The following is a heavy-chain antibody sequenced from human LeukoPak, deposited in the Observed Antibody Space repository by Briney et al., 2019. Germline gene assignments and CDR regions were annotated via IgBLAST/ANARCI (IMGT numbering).Heavy chain of an antibody. CDR2: IATDGTI. CDR1: GFILSTSE. D-gene: IGHD6-19*01. V-gene: IGHV3-48*03. CDR3: ARDGAVAGRYYFDY. J-gene: IGHJ4*02. Sequence: PGGSLRLSCVASGFILSTSEMNWVRQAPGKGLEWVSFIATDGTIYYADSVKGRFTLSRDNAKNSLYLQMNSLRAEDTAVYYCARDGAVAGRYYFDYWGQGILVTVSS.